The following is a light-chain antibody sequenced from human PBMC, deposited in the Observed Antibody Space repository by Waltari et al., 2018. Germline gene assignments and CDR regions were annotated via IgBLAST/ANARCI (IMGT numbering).Light chain of an antibody. V-gene: IGKV3-20*01. CDR2: GAF. CDR1: HGVTNNF. J-gene: IGKJ2*01. CDR3: HQYGGAPYT. Sequence: EIVLTQSPGTLSLSPGGRATLSCRASHGVTNNFLAWYQQKLGQGHRLLIYGAFLRATGVPDRFSGSGSGTDFTLTISRLEPEDFAVYFCHQYGGAPYTFGQGTKLEIK.